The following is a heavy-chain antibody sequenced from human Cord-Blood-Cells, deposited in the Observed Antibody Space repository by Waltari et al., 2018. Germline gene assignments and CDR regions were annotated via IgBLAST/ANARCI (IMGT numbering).Heavy chain of an antibody. J-gene: IGHJ4*02. CDR1: GFTVSSNY. CDR2: IYSGGST. D-gene: IGHD5-12*01. CDR3: ATGPRGYFDY. V-gene: IGHV3-53*01. Sequence: EVQLVESGGGLIQPGGSLRLSCAASGFTVSSNYMSWVRQAPGKGLAGGAVIYSGGSTYDADSVKGRFTISRDKSKNTLYLQMNSLRAEDTAVYYCATGPRGYFDYWGQGTLVTVSS.